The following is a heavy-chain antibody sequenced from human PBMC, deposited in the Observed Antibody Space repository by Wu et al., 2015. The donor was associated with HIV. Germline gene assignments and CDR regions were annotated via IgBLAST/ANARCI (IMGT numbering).Heavy chain of an antibody. J-gene: IGHJ3*01. CDR2: IVVGSGNT. CDR1: GFTFTSSA. Sequence: QMQLVQSGPEVKKPGTSVKFSCKTSGFTFTSSAIQWVRQARGQRLEWIGWIVVGSGNTNYAQKFQERVTITRDMSTSIVYMELSSLRSEDTAVYFCAASVAAGAHGAFDLWGRGTMVTVSS. CDR3: AASVAAGAHGAFDL. V-gene: IGHV1-58*02. D-gene: IGHD6-13*01.